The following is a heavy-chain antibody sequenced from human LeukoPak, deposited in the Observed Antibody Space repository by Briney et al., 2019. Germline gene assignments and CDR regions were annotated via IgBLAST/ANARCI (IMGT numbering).Heavy chain of an antibody. D-gene: IGHD2-15*01. Sequence: GGSLRLSCAASGFTFSSYAMHWVRQAPGKGLEYVSAISSNGGSTYYANSEKGRFTISRDNSKNTLYLQMGSLRAEDMAVYYCARDCSGGSCYDYWGQGTLVTVSS. V-gene: IGHV3-64*01. J-gene: IGHJ4*02. CDR3: ARDCSGGSCYDY. CDR2: ISSNGGST. CDR1: GFTFSSYA.